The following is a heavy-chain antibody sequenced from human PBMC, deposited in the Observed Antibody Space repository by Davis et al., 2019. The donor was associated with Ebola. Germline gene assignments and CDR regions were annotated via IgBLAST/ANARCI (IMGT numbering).Heavy chain of an antibody. CDR2: IRSKANSYAT. CDR3: TTTTTHFDY. D-gene: IGHD1-26*01. Sequence: GGSLRLSCAASGFTFSGSAMHWVRQASGKGLEWVGRIRSKANSYATASAASVKGRFTISRDDSKNTAYRQMNSLKTEDTAVYYCTTTTTHFDYWGQGTLVTVSS. V-gene: IGHV3-73*01. J-gene: IGHJ4*02. CDR1: GFTFSGSA.